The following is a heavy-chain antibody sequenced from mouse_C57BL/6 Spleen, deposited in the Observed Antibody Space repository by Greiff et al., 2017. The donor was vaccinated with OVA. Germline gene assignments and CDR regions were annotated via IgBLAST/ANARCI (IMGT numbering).Heavy chain of an antibody. Sequence: EVQLVESGPGLAKPSQTLSLTCSVTGYSITSDYWNWIRKFPGNKLEYMGYISYSGSTYYNPSLKSRISITRDTSKNQYYLQLNSVTTEDTATYDCARYPLITTVVATRYFDDWGTGTTVTVSS. CDR3: ARYPLITTVVATRYFDD. CDR1: GYSITSDY. J-gene: IGHJ1*03. D-gene: IGHD1-1*01. CDR2: ISYSGST. V-gene: IGHV3-8*01.